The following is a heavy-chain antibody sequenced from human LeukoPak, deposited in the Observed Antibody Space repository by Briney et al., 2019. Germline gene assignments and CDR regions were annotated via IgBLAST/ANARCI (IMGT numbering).Heavy chain of an antibody. Sequence: SVKVSCKASGGTFISCAISWVRQAPGQGLEWMGRIIPIFGTANYAQKFQGRVTITTDESTSTAYMELSSLRSEDTAVYYCARDSVVTYWYFDLWGRGTLVTVSS. CDR2: IIPIFGTA. J-gene: IGHJ2*01. D-gene: IGHD3-22*01. CDR1: GGTFISCA. CDR3: ARDSVVTYWYFDL. V-gene: IGHV1-69*05.